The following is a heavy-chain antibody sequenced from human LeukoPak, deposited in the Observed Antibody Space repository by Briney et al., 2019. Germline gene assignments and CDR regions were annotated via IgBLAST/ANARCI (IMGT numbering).Heavy chain of an antibody. V-gene: IGHV3-30-3*01. CDR2: ISYDGSNK. CDR3: ARDPSRYFDWSPPVLDAFDI. Sequence: GGSLRLSCAASGFTFSSYAMHWVRQAPGKGLEWVAVISYDGSNKYYADSVKGRFTISRDNSKNTLYLQMNSLRAEDTAVYYCARDPSRYFDWSPPVLDAFDIWGQGTMVTVSS. D-gene: IGHD3-9*01. CDR1: GFTFSSYA. J-gene: IGHJ3*02.